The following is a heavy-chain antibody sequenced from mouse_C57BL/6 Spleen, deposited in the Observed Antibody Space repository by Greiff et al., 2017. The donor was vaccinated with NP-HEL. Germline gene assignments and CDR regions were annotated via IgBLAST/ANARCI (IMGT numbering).Heavy chain of an antibody. J-gene: IGHJ4*01. CDR1: GFTFSDAW. Sequence: EVHLVESGGGLVQPGGSMKLSCAASGFTFSDAWMDWVRQSPEKGLEWVAEIRNKANNHATYYAESVKGRFTISRDDSKSSVYLQMNSLRAEDTGIYYCTSRGSSWFYAMDYWGQGTSVTVSS. CDR2: IRNKANNHAT. V-gene: IGHV6-6*01. D-gene: IGHD1-1*01. CDR3: TSRGSSWFYAMDY.